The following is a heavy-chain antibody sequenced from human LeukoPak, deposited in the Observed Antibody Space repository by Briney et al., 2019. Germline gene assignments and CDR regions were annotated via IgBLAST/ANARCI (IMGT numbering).Heavy chain of an antibody. J-gene: IGHJ4*02. V-gene: IGHV3-30*18. CDR1: GFTFSSYG. Sequence: GGSLRLSCAAPGFTFSSYGMHWVRQAPGKGLEWVAVISYDGSNKYYADSVKGRFTISRDNSKNTLYLQMNSLRAEDTAVYYCAKELGRYFDYWGQGTLVTVSS. CDR2: ISYDGSNK. CDR3: AKELGRYFDY. D-gene: IGHD7-27*01.